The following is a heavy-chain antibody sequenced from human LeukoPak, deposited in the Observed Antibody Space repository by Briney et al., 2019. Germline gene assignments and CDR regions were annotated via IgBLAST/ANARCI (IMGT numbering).Heavy chain of an antibody. V-gene: IGHV3-23*01. CDR3: AREVRFRAYFDL. J-gene: IGHJ2*01. CDR1: GSTFSSHA. Sequence: GGSLRLSCVASGSTFSSHAMSWVRQAPGKGLEWVSAISTDGGSTFYADSVKGRFTISRDNSKNTLHLQMNSLRAEDTAVYYCAREVRFRAYFDLWGRGTLVTVSS. D-gene: IGHD3-10*01. CDR2: ISTDGGST.